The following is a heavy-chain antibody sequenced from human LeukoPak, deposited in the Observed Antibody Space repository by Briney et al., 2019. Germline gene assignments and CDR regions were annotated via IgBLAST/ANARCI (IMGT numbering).Heavy chain of an antibody. D-gene: IGHD3-22*01. Sequence: GGSLRLSCAASGFTFSSYAMSWVRQAPGKGLEWVSAISGSGGSTYYADSVKGRFTISRDNSKNTLYLQMNSLRAEDTAVYYCAKTTPSYYYDSSGYYVPGYFDYWGQGTLVTVSS. J-gene: IGHJ4*02. CDR2: ISGSGGST. CDR1: GFTFSSYA. CDR3: AKTTPSYYYDSSGYYVPGYFDY. V-gene: IGHV3-23*01.